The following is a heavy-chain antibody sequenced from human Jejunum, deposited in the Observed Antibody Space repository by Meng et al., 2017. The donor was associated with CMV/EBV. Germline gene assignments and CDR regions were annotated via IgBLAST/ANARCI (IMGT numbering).Heavy chain of an antibody. CDR2: ARTKSYSYTK. CDR3: ATDLSRIAVDAGY. J-gene: IGHJ4*02. V-gene: IGHV3-72*01. Sequence: EVQLVESGXXXXXPXGSXRLSCASSGFTVSSHYMSWVRQAPGKGLEWVGRARTKSYSYTKDYAASVKGRFTISRDDSKNSVYLQMSSLKTEDTAVYYCATDLSRIAVDAGYWGQGTLVTVSS. D-gene: IGHD6-19*01. CDR1: GFTVSSHY.